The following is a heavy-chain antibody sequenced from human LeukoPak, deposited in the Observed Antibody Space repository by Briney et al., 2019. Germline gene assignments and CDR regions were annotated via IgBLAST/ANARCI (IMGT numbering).Heavy chain of an antibody. CDR3: ARDYYDSSGYLYYFDY. CDR2: IYYSGST. Sequence: SGTLSLTCAVSGGSISSSNWWSWVRQPPGKGLEWIGYIYYSGSTYYNPSLKSRVTISVDTSKNQFSLKLSSVTAADTAVYYCARDYYDSSGYLYYFDYWGQGTLVTVSS. D-gene: IGHD3-22*01. V-gene: IGHV4-4*02. CDR1: GGSISSSNW. J-gene: IGHJ4*02.